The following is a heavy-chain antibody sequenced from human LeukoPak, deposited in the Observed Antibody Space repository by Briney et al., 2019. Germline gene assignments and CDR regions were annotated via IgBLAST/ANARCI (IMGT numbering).Heavy chain of an antibody. CDR1: GFTFTSYV. CDR2: IRGSGGST. CDR3: AKDRRHSSSWSYDG. Sequence: GGSLRLSCAASGFTFTSYVTSWVRQAPGKGLEWVSGIRGSGGSTYYADSVKGRFTISRDNSKNTLYLQMNSLRAEDTAVYYCAKDRRHSSSWSYDGWGQGTLVTVSS. J-gene: IGHJ4*02. D-gene: IGHD6-13*01. V-gene: IGHV3-23*01.